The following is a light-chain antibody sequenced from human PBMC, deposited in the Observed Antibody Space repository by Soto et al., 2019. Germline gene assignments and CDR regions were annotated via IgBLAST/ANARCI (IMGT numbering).Light chain of an antibody. J-gene: IGLJ1*01. Sequence: QSALTQPDSVSGSPGQSITISCTGTSSDVGSYNLVSWYQQHPGKAPKLMIYEVSKRPSGVSNRFSGSKSGNTASLTISGLQAEDEADYYCCSYAGSSTLGVFGTGTKVTVL. V-gene: IGLV2-23*02. CDR3: CSYAGSSTLGV. CDR1: SSDVGSYNL. CDR2: EVS.